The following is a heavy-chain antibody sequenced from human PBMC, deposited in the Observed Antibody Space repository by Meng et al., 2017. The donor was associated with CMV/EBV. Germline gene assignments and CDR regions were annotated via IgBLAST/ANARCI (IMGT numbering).Heavy chain of an antibody. CDR1: GGTFSSYA. CDR2: IIPIFGTA. J-gene: IGHJ2*01. CDR3: ASCSTSCYIGWYFDL. D-gene: IGHD2-2*02. Sequence: SVKVSCKASGGTFSSYAISWVRQAPGQGLEWMGGIIPIFGTANYAQKFQGRVTITTDESTSTAYMELSSLRSGDTAVYYCASCSTSCYIGWYFDLWGRGTLVTVSS. V-gene: IGHV1-69*05.